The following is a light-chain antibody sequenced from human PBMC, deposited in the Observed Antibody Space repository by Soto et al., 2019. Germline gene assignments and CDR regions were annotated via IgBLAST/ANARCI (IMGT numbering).Light chain of an antibody. Sequence: QSALTQPASVSGSPGQSITISCTGTSSDVGGYDYVSWFQQHPGKAPKLMIYEVSNRPSRVSNRFSGSKSGNTASLTISGLQAEDEAAYYCSSYTTSTTRVFGGGTKLTVL. CDR3: SSYTTSTTRV. J-gene: IGLJ3*02. CDR1: SSDVGGYDY. CDR2: EVS. V-gene: IGLV2-14*01.